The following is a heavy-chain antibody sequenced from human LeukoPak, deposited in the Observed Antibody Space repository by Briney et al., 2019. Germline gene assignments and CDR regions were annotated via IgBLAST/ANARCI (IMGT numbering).Heavy chain of an antibody. D-gene: IGHD6-13*01. CDR3: ARDRIAAAGTGLGSVGY. CDR1: GFTFSSYA. J-gene: IGHJ4*02. V-gene: IGHV3-30-3*01. Sequence: GGSLRLSCAASGFTFSSYAMHWVRQAPGKGLEWVAVISYDGSNKYYADSVKGRFTISRDNSKNTLYLQMNSLRAEDTAVYYCARDRIAAAGTGLGSVGYWGQGTLVTVSS. CDR2: ISYDGSNK.